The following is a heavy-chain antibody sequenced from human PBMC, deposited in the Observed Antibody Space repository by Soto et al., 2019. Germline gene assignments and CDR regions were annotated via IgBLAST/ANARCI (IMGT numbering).Heavy chain of an antibody. V-gene: IGHV4-59*08. CDR3: ARLGAQNYYGSGSYPTRGYYFDY. J-gene: IGHJ4*02. CDR1: GGSISSYD. CDR2: IYYSGST. Sequence: SETLSLSWTVSGGSISSYDWSRIRQPPGKGLEWIGYIYYSGSTYYNPSLKSRVTISVDTSKNQFSLKLSSVTAADTAVYYCARLGAQNYYGSGSYPTRGYYFDYWGQGTLVTVSS. D-gene: IGHD3-10*01.